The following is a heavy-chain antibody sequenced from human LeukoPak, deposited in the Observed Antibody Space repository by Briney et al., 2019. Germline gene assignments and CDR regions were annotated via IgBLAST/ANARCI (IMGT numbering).Heavy chain of an antibody. CDR2: INHSGST. CDR1: GGSFSGYY. D-gene: IGHD3-22*01. J-gene: IGHJ4*02. Sequence: PSETLSLTCAVYGGSFSGYYWSWIRQPPGKGLEWIGEINHSGSTNYNPSLKSRVTISVDTSKNQFSLKLSSVTAADTAVYYCARDRAHYYDSSGYFDYWGQGTLVTVSS. V-gene: IGHV4-34*01. CDR3: ARDRAHYYDSSGYFDY.